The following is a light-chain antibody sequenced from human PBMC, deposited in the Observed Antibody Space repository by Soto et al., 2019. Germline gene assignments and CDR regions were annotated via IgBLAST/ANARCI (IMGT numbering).Light chain of an antibody. CDR2: GVT. CDR3: CSYAGSFTVV. V-gene: IGLV2-23*02. CDR1: SSDVGSYTL. Sequence: QSALTQPASVSGSPGQSITISCTGTSSDVGSYTLVSWYQQHPGKAPKLMIYGVTKRPSGVSNRFSGSKSGNTASLTISGLQAEDEADYYCCSYAGSFTVVFGGGTKLTVL. J-gene: IGLJ2*01.